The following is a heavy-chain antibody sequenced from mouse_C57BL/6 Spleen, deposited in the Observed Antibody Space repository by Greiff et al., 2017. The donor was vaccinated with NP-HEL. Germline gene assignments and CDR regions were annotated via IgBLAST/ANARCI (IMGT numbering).Heavy chain of an antibody. CDR2: ISGGGGNT. Sequence: EVQGVESGGGLVKPGGSLKLSCAASGFTFSSYTMSWVRQTPEKRLEWVATISGGGGNTYYPDSVKGRFTISRDNAKNTLYLQMSSLRSEDTALYYCARGYYYGSSYMFWYFDVWGTGTTVTVSS. CDR3: ARGYYYGSSYMFWYFDV. D-gene: IGHD1-1*01. J-gene: IGHJ1*03. V-gene: IGHV5-9*01. CDR1: GFTFSSYT.